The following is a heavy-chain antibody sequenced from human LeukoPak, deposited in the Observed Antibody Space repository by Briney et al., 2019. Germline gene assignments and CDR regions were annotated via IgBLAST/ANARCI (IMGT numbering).Heavy chain of an antibody. D-gene: IGHD2-2*02. Sequence: SVKVSCKASGYTFTSYDINWVRQATGQGLEWMGGIIPIFGTANYAQKFQGRVTITADESTSTAYMELSSLRSEDTAVYYCARRCSSTSCYTVDYYYYGMDVWGQGTTVTVSS. CDR2: IIPIFGTA. V-gene: IGHV1-69*13. J-gene: IGHJ6*02. CDR1: GYTFTSYD. CDR3: ARRCSSTSCYTVDYYYYGMDV.